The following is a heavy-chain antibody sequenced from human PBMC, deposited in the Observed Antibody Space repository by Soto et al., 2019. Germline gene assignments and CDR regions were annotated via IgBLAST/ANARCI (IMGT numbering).Heavy chain of an antibody. J-gene: IGHJ5*02. V-gene: IGHV4-31*03. CDR1: GGSISSGGYY. CDR2: IYYSGST. D-gene: IGHD6-6*01. CDR3: GGYSSSEGWFDP. Sequence: QVQLQESGPGLVKPSQTLSLTCTVSGGSISSGGYYWSWIRQHPGKGLEWIGYIYYSGSTYYNPSLKSRVTISVATSKNQFSLKLSSVTAADTAVYYCGGYSSSEGWFDPWGQGTLVTVSS.